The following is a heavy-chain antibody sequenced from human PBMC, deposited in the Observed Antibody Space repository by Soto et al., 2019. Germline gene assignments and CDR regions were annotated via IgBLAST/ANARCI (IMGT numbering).Heavy chain of an antibody. CDR3: ARARGGLTYYYDSSGSPLDY. CDR2: INAGNGNT. CDR1: GYTFTSYA. V-gene: IGHV1-3*01. D-gene: IGHD3-22*01. Sequence: ASVKVSCKASGYTFTSYAMHWVRQAPGQRLEWMGWINAGNGNTKYSQKFQGRVTITRDTSASTAYMELSSLRSEDTAVYYCARARGGLTYYYDSSGSPLDYWGQGTLVTVSS. J-gene: IGHJ4*02.